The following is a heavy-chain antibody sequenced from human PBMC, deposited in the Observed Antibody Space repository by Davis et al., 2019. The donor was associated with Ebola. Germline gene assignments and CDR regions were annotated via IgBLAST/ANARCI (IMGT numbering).Heavy chain of an antibody. CDR1: GFIFSGHG. CDR2: IWHDGRNA. D-gene: IGHD1-7*01. J-gene: IGHJ4*01. CDR3: VRETKGSAYFDF. V-gene: IGHV3-33*01. Sequence: PGGSLRLSCAASGFIFSGHGMHWVRQAPGKGLEWVAVIWHDGRNAYYGDSVQGRFTISRDNSKNTLYLQMDSLRAEDTAIYYCVRETKGSAYFDFWGRGSLVTVSS.